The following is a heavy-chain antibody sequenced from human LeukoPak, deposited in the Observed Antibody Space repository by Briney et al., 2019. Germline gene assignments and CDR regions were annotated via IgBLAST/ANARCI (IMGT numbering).Heavy chain of an antibody. Sequence: GGSLRLSCAASGFTFSSYGMHWVRQAPGKGLEWVAFIQYDGSNKYYADSVKGRFTISRDNSKNTLYLEMNSLREEDTAVYYCAKDFRGFGIYNYCMDVWGKGTTVTISS. CDR3: AKDFRGFGIYNYCMDV. V-gene: IGHV3-30*02. CDR1: GFTFSSYG. J-gene: IGHJ6*03. D-gene: IGHD3-10*01. CDR2: IQYDGSNK.